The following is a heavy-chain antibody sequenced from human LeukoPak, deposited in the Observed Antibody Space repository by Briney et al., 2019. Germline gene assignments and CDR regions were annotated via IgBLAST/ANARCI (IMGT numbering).Heavy chain of an antibody. V-gene: IGHV1-2*02. D-gene: IGHD6-13*01. CDR3: ARGPENRAAVGTDYYDYYGMDV. CDR2: INPKSGGT. J-gene: IGHJ6*02. Sequence: ASVKVSCKASGYTFTGYYMHWVRPTPGQGLGWMGCINPKSGGTNYAQKFQGRVTMTRDTSISTAYMELSRLRSDDTAVYYCARGPENRAAVGTDYYDYYGMDVWGQGTTVTVSS. CDR1: GYTFTGYY.